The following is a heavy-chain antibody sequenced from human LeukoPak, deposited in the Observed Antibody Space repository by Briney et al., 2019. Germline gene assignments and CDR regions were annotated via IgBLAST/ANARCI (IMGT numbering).Heavy chain of an antibody. CDR1: GGSISSGDYY. V-gene: IGHV4-30-4*08. J-gene: IGHJ3*02. D-gene: IGHD2-2*01. CDR3: ASGYCSSTSCYQGDAFDI. CDR2: IYYSGST. Sequence: SQTLSLTCTVCGGSISSGDYYWSWIRQPPGKGLEWIGYIYYSGSTYYNPSLKSRVTISVDTSKNQFSLKLSSVTAADTAVYYCASGYCSSTSCYQGDAFDIWGQGTMVTVSS.